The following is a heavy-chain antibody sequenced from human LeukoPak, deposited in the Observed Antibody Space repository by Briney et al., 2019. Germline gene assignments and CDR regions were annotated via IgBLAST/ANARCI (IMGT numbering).Heavy chain of an antibody. CDR1: EFTFSDYY. V-gene: IGHV3-11*04. Sequence: GGSLRLSCAASEFTFSDYYMSWIRQAPGKGLEWVSYISYSGDTIYYADSVKGRFTVSRDNAKNSLYLQMNSLRAEDTAVYYCARDFWESLWFGELYFDYWGQGTLVTVSS. J-gene: IGHJ4*02. CDR2: ISYSGDTI. D-gene: IGHD3-10*01. CDR3: ARDFWESLWFGELYFDY.